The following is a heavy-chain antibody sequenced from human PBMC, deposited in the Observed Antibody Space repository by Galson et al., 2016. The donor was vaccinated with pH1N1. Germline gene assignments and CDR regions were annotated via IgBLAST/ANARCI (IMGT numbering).Heavy chain of an antibody. J-gene: IGHJ4*02. Sequence: TLSLTCSVSGGSISSSSYSWAWIRQPPGKGLEWIGSIYSSGSTYYNPPLKSRVTISMGTSKNQFFLKLSSVTAADTAVYYCANSLKYWGQGTVVTVSS. CDR3: ANSLKY. V-gene: IGHV4-39*07. D-gene: IGHD2-15*01. CDR2: IYSSGST. CDR1: GGSISSSSYS.